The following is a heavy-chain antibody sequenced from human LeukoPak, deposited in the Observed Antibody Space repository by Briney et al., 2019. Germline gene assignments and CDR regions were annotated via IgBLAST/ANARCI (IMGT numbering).Heavy chain of an antibody. D-gene: IGHD5-18*01. J-gene: IGHJ6*02. CDR3: ALTAHYYYYGMDV. CDR1: GFTFSSYE. V-gene: IGHV3-48*03. Sequence: GGSLRLSCAASGFTFSSYEMNWVRQAPGKGLEWISYISSSGSTIYYADSVKGRFTISRDNAKNSLYLQMNSLRAEDTAVYYCALTAHYYYYGMDVWGQGTTVTVSS. CDR2: ISSSGSTI.